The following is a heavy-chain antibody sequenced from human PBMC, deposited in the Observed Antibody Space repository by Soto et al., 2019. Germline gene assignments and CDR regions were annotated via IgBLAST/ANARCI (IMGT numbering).Heavy chain of an antibody. CDR2: IKQDGSEK. CDR3: ARDGTSYSSSWYNY. CDR1: GFTFSSYW. D-gene: IGHD6-13*01. V-gene: IGHV3-7*01. J-gene: IGHJ4*02. Sequence: EVQLVESGGGLVQPGGSLRLSCAASGFTFSSYWMSWVRQAPGKGLEWVANIKQDGSEKYYVDSVKGRFTISRDNAKNSLYLQMNSLRAEDTAVYYCARDGTSYSSSWYNYWGQGTLVTVSS.